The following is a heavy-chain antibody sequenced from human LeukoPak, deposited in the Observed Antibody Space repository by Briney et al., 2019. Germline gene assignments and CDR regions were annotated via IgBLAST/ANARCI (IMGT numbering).Heavy chain of an antibody. J-gene: IGHJ4*02. Sequence: SETLSLTCTVSGGSLSSYYWSWIRQPPGKGLEWIGYTYYSGSTNYNPSLKSRVTISVDTSKNQFSLKLSSVTAADTAVYYCARDFPDSSSSRRFDYWGQGTLVTVSS. CDR1: GGSLSSYY. D-gene: IGHD6-6*01. CDR3: ARDFPDSSSSRRFDY. CDR2: TYYSGST. V-gene: IGHV4-59*01.